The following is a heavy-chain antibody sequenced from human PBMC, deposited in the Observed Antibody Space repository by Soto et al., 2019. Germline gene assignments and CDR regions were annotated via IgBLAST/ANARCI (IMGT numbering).Heavy chain of an antibody. D-gene: IGHD3-3*02. CDR1: GGTFSSYA. V-gene: IGHV1-69*01. CDR2: IIPIFGTA. CDR3: ARGKHFWSGYYTRWFDP. J-gene: IGHJ5*02. Sequence: QVQLVQSGAEVKKPGSSVKVSCKASGGTFSSYAISWVRQASGQGLEWMGGIIPIFGTANYAQKFQGRVTITADESTSTAYMELSSLRSEDTAVYYCARGKHFWSGYYTRWFDPWGQGTLVTVSS.